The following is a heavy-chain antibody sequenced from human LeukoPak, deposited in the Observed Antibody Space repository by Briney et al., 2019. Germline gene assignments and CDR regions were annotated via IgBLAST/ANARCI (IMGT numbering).Heavy chain of an antibody. Sequence: AGGSLRLSCAASGFTFSSYAMSWVRQAPGKGLEWVSAISGSGGSTYYADSVKGRFTISRDNSKNTLYLQMNSLRAEDTAVYYCAKGPLGYCSGGSCYWYYYYYYMDVWGKGTTVTVSS. CDR1: GFTFSSYA. J-gene: IGHJ6*03. CDR2: ISGSGGST. D-gene: IGHD2-15*01. CDR3: AKGPLGYCSGGSCYWYYYYYYMDV. V-gene: IGHV3-23*01.